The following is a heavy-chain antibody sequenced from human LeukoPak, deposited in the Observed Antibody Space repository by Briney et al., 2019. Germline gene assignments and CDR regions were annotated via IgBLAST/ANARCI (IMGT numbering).Heavy chain of an antibody. CDR3: ARDSTTVTTWSYYFDY. V-gene: IGHV3-23*01. J-gene: IGHJ4*01. CDR1: GFTFSNYA. CDR2: ISGSGGST. D-gene: IGHD4-4*01. Sequence: PGGSLRLSCAASGFTFSNYAMSWVRQAPGKGLEWVSAISGSGGSTYYADSVKGRFTISRDNSKNTLYLQMNSLRAEDTAVYYCARDSTTVTTWSYYFDYWGQGTLVTVSS.